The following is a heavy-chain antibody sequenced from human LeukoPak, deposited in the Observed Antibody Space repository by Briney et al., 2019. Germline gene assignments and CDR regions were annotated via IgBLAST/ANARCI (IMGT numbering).Heavy chain of an antibody. J-gene: IGHJ1*01. CDR3: ARGPPTVTRKKQQRTFLDYFQH. CDR1: GGSFSGYY. Sequence: KPSETLSLTCAVYGGSFSGYYWSWIRQPPGKGLEWIGEINHSGSTNYNPSLKSRVTISVDTSKNQFSLKLSSLTAADTAVYHCARGPPTVTRKKQQRTFLDYFQHWGQGTLVTVSS. CDR2: INHSGST. D-gene: IGHD4-17*01. V-gene: IGHV4-34*01.